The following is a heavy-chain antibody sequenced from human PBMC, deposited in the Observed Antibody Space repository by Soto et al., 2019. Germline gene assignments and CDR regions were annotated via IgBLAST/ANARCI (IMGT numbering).Heavy chain of an antibody. CDR2: IYPGDSDT. D-gene: IGHD6-19*01. Sequence: PGESLKISCKGSGYSFTSYWIGWVRQMPGKGLEWMGIIYPGDSDTRYSPSFQGQVTISADKSIGTAYLQWSSLKASDTAMYYCARVTAVAGTGAYYYYGMDVWGQGTTVTVSS. CDR1: GYSFTSYW. V-gene: IGHV5-51*01. CDR3: ARVTAVAGTGAYYYYGMDV. J-gene: IGHJ6*02.